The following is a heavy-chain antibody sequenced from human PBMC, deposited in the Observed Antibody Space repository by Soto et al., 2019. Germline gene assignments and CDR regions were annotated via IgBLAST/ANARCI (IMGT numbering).Heavy chain of an antibody. V-gene: IGHV1-69*01. CDR1: GGAFSSYD. Sequence: QVQLVQSGAEVKKPGSSVKVSCKTSGGAFSSYDISWVRQAPGQGLEWMGGIIPLFGTTNYAQKFQGRVTVTADESTSTVYMNLYSLRYEDTAVYYCARGLTEGYFGMDVWGQGTTVTVSS. CDR3: ARGLTEGYFGMDV. J-gene: IGHJ6*02. CDR2: IIPLFGTT.